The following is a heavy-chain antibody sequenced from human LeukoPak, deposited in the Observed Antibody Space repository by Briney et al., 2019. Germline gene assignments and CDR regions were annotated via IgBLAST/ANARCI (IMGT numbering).Heavy chain of an antibody. CDR3: ARGSDIVVVVAAIPYYYGMDV. D-gene: IGHD2-15*01. CDR2: IIPIFGTA. Sequence: SVKVSCEASGGTFSSYAISWVRQAPGQGLEWMGGIIPIFGTANYAQKFRGRVTITADESTSTAYMELSSLRSEDTAVYYCARGSDIVVVVAAIPYYYGMDVWGKGTTVTVSS. V-gene: IGHV1-69*13. CDR1: GGTFSSYA. J-gene: IGHJ6*04.